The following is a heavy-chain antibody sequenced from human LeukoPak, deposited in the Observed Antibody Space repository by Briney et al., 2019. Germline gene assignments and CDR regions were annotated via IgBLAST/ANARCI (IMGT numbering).Heavy chain of an antibody. V-gene: IGHV4-59*01. J-gene: IGHJ4*02. D-gene: IGHD2/OR15-2a*01. CDR1: GGSISSYY. Sequence: SETLSLTCTVSGGSISSYYWSWIRQPPGKGLEWIGYIYYSGSTNYNPSLKSRVTISVDTSKNQFSLKLSSVTAADTAVYYCVGSATDLLSLDYWGQGTLVTVSS. CDR3: VGSATDLLSLDY. CDR2: IYYSGST.